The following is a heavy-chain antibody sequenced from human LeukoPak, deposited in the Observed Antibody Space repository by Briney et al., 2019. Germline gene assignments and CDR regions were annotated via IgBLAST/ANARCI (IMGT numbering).Heavy chain of an antibody. V-gene: IGHV3-7*01. CDR1: GFTFSSYD. J-gene: IGHJ4*02. Sequence: GGSLRLSCAASGFTFSSYDMSWVRQAPGKGLEWVANINQDGSEKYHGDSVKGRFTISRDNAKSSLFLEMSSLRAEDTAVYYCADPPSDFWGQGTLVAVSS. CDR3: ADPPSDF. CDR2: INQDGSEK.